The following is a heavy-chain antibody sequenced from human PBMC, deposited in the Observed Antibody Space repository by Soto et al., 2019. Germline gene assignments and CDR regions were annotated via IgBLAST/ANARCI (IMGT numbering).Heavy chain of an antibody. CDR1: GGSFSGYY. CDR3: ARAGYGSAFGY. D-gene: IGHD3-10*01. V-gene: IGHV4-34*01. J-gene: IGHJ4*02. CDR2: INHSGST. Sequence: QVQLQQWGAGLLKPSETLSLTCAVYGGSFSGYYWSWIRQPPGKGLEWIGEINHSGSTNYNPSLKSRVTISVDTSKNQFSLKLSSVTAADTAVYYCARAGYGSAFGYWGQGTLVTVSS.